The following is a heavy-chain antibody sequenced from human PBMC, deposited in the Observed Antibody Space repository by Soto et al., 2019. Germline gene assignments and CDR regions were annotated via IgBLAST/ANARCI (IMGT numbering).Heavy chain of an antibody. CDR2: INHSGST. Sequence: SLTCAVYGGSFSGYYWSWIRQPPGKGLEWIGEINHSGSTNYNPSLKSRVTISVDTSKNQFSLKLSSVTAADTAVYYCAREYQLPFDYWGQGTLVTVSS. J-gene: IGHJ4*02. CDR3: AREYQLPFDY. V-gene: IGHV4-34*01. CDR1: GGSFSGYY. D-gene: IGHD2-2*01.